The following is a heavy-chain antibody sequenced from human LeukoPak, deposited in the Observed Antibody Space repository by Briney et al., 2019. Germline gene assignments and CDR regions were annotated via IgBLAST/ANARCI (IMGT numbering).Heavy chain of an antibody. D-gene: IGHD6-13*01. V-gene: IGHV3-7*01. CDR3: AREAAAAEGVFDY. J-gene: IGHJ4*02. CDR1: GFTFSSYW. Sequence: PGGSLRLSCAASGFTFSSYWMSWVRQAPGKGLEWVANIKQDGSEKYYVDSVKGRFTISRDNAKNSLYLQMNSLRAEDTAVYYCAREAAAAEGVFDYWGQGTLVTVSS. CDR2: IKQDGSEK.